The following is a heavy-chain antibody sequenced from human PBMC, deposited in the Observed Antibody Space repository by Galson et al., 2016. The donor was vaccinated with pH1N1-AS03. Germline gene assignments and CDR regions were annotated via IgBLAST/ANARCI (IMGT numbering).Heavy chain of an antibody. CDR2: IYHSGST. D-gene: IGHD2-2*01. CDR3: ARAGADIVVVPAGWFDP. Sequence: WIRQSPGKGLEWIGSIYHSGSTYYNPSLKSRVTISVDTSKNQFSLKLSSVTAADTAVYYCARAGADIVVVPAGWFDPWGQGTLVTVSS. V-gene: IGHV4-38-2*02. J-gene: IGHJ5*02.